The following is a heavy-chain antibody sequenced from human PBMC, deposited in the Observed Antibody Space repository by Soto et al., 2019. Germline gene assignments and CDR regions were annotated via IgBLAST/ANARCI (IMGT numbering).Heavy chain of an antibody. D-gene: IGHD6-13*01. CDR1: GFTFDDYA. Sequence: GGSLRLSCAASGFTFDDYAMHWVRQAPGKGLEWVSGISWNSGSIGYADSVKGRFTISRDNAKNSLYLQMNSLRAEDTALYYCAKDYSSSWYNNWFDPWGQGTLVTVSS. CDR2: ISWNSGSI. CDR3: AKDYSSSWYNNWFDP. J-gene: IGHJ5*02. V-gene: IGHV3-9*01.